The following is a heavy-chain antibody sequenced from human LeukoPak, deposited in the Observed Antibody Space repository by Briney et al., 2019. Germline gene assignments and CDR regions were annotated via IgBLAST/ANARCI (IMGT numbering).Heavy chain of an antibody. Sequence: SETLSLTCTVSGGSISSYYWSWIRQPPGKGLEWIGYIYYSGSTNYNPSLKSRVTISVDTSKNQFSLKLSSVTAADTAVYYCAREMGYCTNGVCYRWFDPWGQGTLVTVSS. J-gene: IGHJ5*02. V-gene: IGHV4-59*01. CDR1: GGSISSYY. D-gene: IGHD2-8*01. CDR3: AREMGYCTNGVCYRWFDP. CDR2: IYYSGST.